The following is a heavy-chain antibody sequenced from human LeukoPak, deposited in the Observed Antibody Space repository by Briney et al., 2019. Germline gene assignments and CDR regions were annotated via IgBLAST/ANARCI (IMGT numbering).Heavy chain of an antibody. V-gene: IGHV3-30*03. D-gene: IGHD1-26*01. Sequence: PGGSLRLSCVASGFTFSTYGMHWVRQAPGKGLEWVAVISYDGTNKYYAASVKGRFTISRDNSKNTLYLQMNSLKPEDTAVYYCARWSLGDYWGQGTLVTVSS. CDR1: GFTFSTYG. CDR2: ISYDGTNK. J-gene: IGHJ4*02. CDR3: ARWSLGDY.